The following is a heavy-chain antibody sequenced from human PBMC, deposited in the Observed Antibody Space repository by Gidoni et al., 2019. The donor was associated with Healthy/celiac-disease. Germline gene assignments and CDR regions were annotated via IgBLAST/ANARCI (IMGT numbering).Heavy chain of an antibody. V-gene: IGHV1-18*04. CDR3: ATKGRSSSWYGDYYYGMDV. Sequence: QLQLVQSGAEVKKPGASVKVTCKASSYTFTSYGHSWVRQATGQGLEWMAWLCAYNGNTTNEQKLQSRDTMTTDTSTSTAYMELRSRRSDDTAVYYCATKGRSSSWYGDYYYGMDVWGQGTTVTVSS. D-gene: IGHD6-13*01. J-gene: IGHJ6*02. CDR2: LCAYNGNT. CDR1: SYTFTSYG.